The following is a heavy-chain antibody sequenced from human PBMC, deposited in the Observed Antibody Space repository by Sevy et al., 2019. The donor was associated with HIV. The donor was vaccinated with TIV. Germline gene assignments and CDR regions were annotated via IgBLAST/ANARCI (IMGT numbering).Heavy chain of an antibody. Sequence: SETLSLTCTVSGDSISSGDYYWSWIRQPPGKGLEWIGYIYYSGSTNSNPSLRSRVTISVDTSKNQFSLKLSSVTAADTAVYYCARPQYYSDRSGNYVLPRYYFDYWGQGALVTVSS. CDR3: ARPQYYSDRSGNYVLPRYYFDY. J-gene: IGHJ4*02. CDR1: GDSISSGDYY. CDR2: IYYSGST. V-gene: IGHV4-30-4*01. D-gene: IGHD3-22*01.